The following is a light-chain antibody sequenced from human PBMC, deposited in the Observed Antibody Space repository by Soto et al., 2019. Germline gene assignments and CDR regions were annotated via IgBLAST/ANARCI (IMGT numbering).Light chain of an antibody. CDR2: GAS. J-gene: IGKJ4*01. Sequence: IVLTQSPGTLSLSPGGGATLSCSASQSVSSSYIAWYQQRPGQTPSLLIYGASTRATGIPDRFSGSWSGTHFTLTISRLEPGDVAVYYCQHFGGTTFTFGGGTKVDIK. CDR3: QHFGGTTFT. V-gene: IGKV3-20*01. CDR1: QSVSSSY.